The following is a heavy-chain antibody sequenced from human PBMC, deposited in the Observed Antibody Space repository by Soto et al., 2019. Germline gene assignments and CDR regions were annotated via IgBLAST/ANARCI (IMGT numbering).Heavy chain of an antibody. V-gene: IGHV3-23*01. Sequence: RGSLRLSCAASGFTFSSYAMSWVRQAPGKGLEWVSAISGSGGSTYYADSVKGRFTISRDNSKNTLYLQMNSLRAEDTAVYYCAKRHTVTSYYYYGMDVWGQGTTVTVSS. CDR1: GFTFSSYA. CDR3: AKRHTVTSYYYYGMDV. J-gene: IGHJ6*02. D-gene: IGHD4-17*01. CDR2: ISGSGGST.